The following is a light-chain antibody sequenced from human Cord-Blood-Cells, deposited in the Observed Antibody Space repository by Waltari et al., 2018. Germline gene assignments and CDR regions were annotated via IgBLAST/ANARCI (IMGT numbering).Light chain of an antibody. CDR2: GAS. CDR1: QSVSSN. CDR3: QQYNNWPGT. V-gene: IGKV3-15*01. J-gene: IGKJ1*01. Sequence: EIVMTQSPATLSVSPGERATLSCRASQSVSSNLAWYQQKPGQAPRLLIYGASTRATGIPARFSGSGSGTEFTLTISSLQSEDFAVYYCQQYNNWPGTFGQGTKVENK.